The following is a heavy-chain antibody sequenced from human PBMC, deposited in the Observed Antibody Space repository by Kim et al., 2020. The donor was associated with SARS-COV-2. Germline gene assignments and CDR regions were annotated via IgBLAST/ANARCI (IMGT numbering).Heavy chain of an antibody. CDR1: GGSISSYY. V-gene: IGHV4-4*07. J-gene: IGHJ5*02. CDR2: IYTSGST. Sequence: SETLSLTCTVSGGSISSYYWSWILQPAGKGLEWIGRIYTSGSTNYNPSLKSRVTMSVDTSKNQFSLKLSSVTAADTAVYYCARDRDYYDSSGYYYFLNWFDPWGQGTLVTVSS. CDR3: ARDRDYYDSSGYYYFLNWFDP. D-gene: IGHD3-22*01.